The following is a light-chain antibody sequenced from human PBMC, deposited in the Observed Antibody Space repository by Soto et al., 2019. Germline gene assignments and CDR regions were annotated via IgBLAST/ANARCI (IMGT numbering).Light chain of an antibody. CDR3: QQYNTWPPIFT. CDR2: GAS. V-gene: IGKV3-15*01. Sequence: EIVMTQSPATLSVSPGERATLSCRASQRVSSSLAWYQQKPGQAPRLLIYGASTRATGIPARFSGSGSGTEFTITISSLQSEDFAVYYCQQYNTWPPIFTFGPGTKVDIK. CDR1: QRVSSS. J-gene: IGKJ3*01.